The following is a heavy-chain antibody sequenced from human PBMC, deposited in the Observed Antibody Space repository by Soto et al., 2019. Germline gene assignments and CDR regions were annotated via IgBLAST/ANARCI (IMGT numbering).Heavy chain of an antibody. CDR1: GGSISSGGYY. CDR2: IYYSGSN. CDR3: AREWQQLARWGTYNWFDP. V-gene: IGHV4-31*03. Sequence: SETLSLTCTVSGGSISSGGYYWSWIRQHPGRGLEWIGYIYYSGSNNYNPSLKSRVTISVDTSKNQSSMKLSSVTAADTAVYYCAREWQQLARWGTYNWFDPWGQGTLVTVSS. D-gene: IGHD6-13*01. J-gene: IGHJ5*02.